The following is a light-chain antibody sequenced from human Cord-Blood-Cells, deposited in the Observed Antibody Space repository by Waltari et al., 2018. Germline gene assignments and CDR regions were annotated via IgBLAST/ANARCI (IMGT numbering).Light chain of an antibody. CDR1: SSDVGGYNY. V-gene: IGLV2-14*01. CDR3: SSYTSSSTLV. Sequence: QSALTQPASVSGSPGQSITISCTGTSSDVGGYNYVSWYQKHPGKAPKLMIYDVSNRRSGVSNRLTGTNAGNTAFLTISGLQAEGEADYYCSSYTSSSTLVFGTGTKVTVL. J-gene: IGLJ1*01. CDR2: DVS.